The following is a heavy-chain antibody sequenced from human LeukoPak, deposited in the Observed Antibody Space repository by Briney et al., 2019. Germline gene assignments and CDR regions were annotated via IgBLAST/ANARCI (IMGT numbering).Heavy chain of an antibody. J-gene: IGHJ3*02. CDR1: GFTVSSNY. CDR2: IYSGGST. CDR3: ARGFTSAHDAFDI. Sequence: GGSLRLSCAASGFTVSSNYMSWVRQAPGKGLEWVLVIYSGGSTYYADSVKGRFTISRDNSKNTLYLQMNSLRAEDTAVYYCARGFTSAHDAFDIWGQGTMVTVSS. V-gene: IGHV3-53*01.